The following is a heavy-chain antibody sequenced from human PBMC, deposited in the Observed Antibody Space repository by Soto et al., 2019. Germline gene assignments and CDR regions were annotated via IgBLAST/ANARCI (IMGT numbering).Heavy chain of an antibody. CDR1: GYSFTSYW. Sequence: PGESLKVSCRGYGYSFTSYWSGWVRQMPGKGLEWMGIIYPGDSDTRYSPSFQGQVTISADKSISTAYLQWSSLKASDTAMYYCATKQDRGKATNHYGMDVWGQATTGSVYS. CDR3: ATKQDRGKATNHYGMDV. V-gene: IGHV5-51*01. CDR2: IYPGDSDT. D-gene: IGHD1-26*01. J-gene: IGHJ6*02.